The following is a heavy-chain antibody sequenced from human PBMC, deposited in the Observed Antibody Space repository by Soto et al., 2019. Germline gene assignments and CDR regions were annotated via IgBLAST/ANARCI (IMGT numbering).Heavy chain of an antibody. V-gene: IGHV4-59*08. CDR3: ARRDSGSYYSRGWFDP. Sequence: SETLSLTCTVSGGSITSYYWSWIRQPPGKGLEWIGYIYYSESTNYNPSLKSRVTISVDTSKNQFSLKLSSVTAADTAVYYCARRDSGSYYSRGWFDPWGQGTLVTVSS. D-gene: IGHD1-26*01. CDR2: IYYSEST. J-gene: IGHJ5*02. CDR1: GGSITSYY.